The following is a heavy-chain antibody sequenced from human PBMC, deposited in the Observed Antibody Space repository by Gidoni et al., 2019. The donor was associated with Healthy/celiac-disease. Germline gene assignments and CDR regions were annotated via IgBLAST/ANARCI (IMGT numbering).Heavy chain of an antibody. J-gene: IGHJ4*02. D-gene: IGHD3-9*01. CDR3: ARIRYSGEVLDY. V-gene: IGHV1-46*01. CDR2: INPSGGST. Sequence: QVQLLQSGAEVKKPGASVKVSCKASGYTFTSYYMPWVRQAPGQGLEWMGIINPSGGSTSYAQKFQGRVTMTRDTSTSTVYMELSSLRSEDTAVYYCARIRYSGEVLDYWGQGTLVTVSS. CDR1: GYTFTSYY.